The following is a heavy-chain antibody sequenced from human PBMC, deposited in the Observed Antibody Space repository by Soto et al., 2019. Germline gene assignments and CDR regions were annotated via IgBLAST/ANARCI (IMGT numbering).Heavy chain of an antibody. J-gene: IGHJ3*02. CDR1: GGSIRSYC. CDR3: AIVEVFLGDTDAFAI. Sequence: PSETLSLTCTVSGGSIRSYCWTWIRQPPGKGLEWIGYIYYSGSTNYNPSLKSRVTISVDTSKNQFSLKLSSVTAADTAAYYCAIVEVFLGDTDAFAIWGQGTMVTVSS. V-gene: IGHV4-59*01. D-gene: IGHD2-21*01. CDR2: IYYSGST.